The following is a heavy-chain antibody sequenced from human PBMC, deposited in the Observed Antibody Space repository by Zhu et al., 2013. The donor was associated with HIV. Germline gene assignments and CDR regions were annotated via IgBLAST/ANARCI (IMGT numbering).Heavy chain of an antibody. Sequence: QVQLVQSGPEVKKPGSSVKVSCRASGGTFRSYAISWVRQAPGQGLEWMGGIIPTFGSTNYAQKFQGRVTITADESTSTTYMELISLTSEDTAVYYCARGYQPLIYQGNWFDPWGQGTLVTVSS. CDR2: IIPTFGST. V-gene: IGHV1-69*01. CDR3: ARGYQPLIYQGNWFDP. J-gene: IGHJ5*02. CDR1: GGTFRSYA. D-gene: IGHD2-2*02.